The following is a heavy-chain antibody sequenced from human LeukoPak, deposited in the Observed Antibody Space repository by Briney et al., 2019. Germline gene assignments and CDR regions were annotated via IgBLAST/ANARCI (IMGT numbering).Heavy chain of an antibody. J-gene: IGHJ4*02. Sequence: KTSETLSLTCTVSGGSITSSGYYWGWIRQTPGKGLEWIGSIYYNGDTYYNPSLKSRVTISVDTSKNQFSLKLSSVTAADTAVYYCAREAVAGTCFDYWGQGTLVTVSS. CDR1: GGSITSSGYY. CDR2: IYYNGDT. D-gene: IGHD6-19*01. CDR3: AREAVAGTCFDY. V-gene: IGHV4-39*07.